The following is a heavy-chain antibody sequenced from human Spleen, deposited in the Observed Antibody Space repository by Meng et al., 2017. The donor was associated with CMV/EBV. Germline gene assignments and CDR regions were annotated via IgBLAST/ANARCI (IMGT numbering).Heavy chain of an antibody. V-gene: IGHV3-13*01. CDR1: GFTFSSYD. J-gene: IGHJ3*02. CDR3: AAMIVAQGAFDI. CDR2: IGTAGDT. Sequence: GEALKIACAASGFTFSSYDMHWVRQATGKDLEWVSAIGTAGDTYYPGSVKGRFTISRENAKNSLYLQMNSLRAGDTAVYYCAAMIVAQGAFDIWGQGTMVTVSS. D-gene: IGHD3-22*01.